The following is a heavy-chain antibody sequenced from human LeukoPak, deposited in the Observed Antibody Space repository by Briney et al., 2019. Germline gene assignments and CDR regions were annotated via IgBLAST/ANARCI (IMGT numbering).Heavy chain of an antibody. J-gene: IGHJ5*02. D-gene: IGHD2-21*02. Sequence: QPGGSLKLSCAASGFTFSSYAMSWVRQAPGKGLEWVSDISGSGGSTYYADSVKGRFTISRDNSKNTLYLQMNSLRAEDTAVYYCARDGDLAYCGGDCYNINWFDPWGQGTLVTVSS. CDR1: GFTFSSYA. CDR2: ISGSGGST. CDR3: ARDGDLAYCGGDCYNINWFDP. V-gene: IGHV3-23*01.